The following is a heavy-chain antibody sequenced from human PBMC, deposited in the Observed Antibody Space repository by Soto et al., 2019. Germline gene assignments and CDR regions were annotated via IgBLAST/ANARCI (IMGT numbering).Heavy chain of an antibody. CDR2: ISASSDYT. CDR3: AKVARGRSPGPDS. V-gene: IGHV3-23*01. CDR1: GFTISPFA. Sequence: EVQLLESGGGLIQPGESLRLSCVASGFTISPFAMSWVRQPPGKGLEWVSGISASSDYTFYADSVRGRFTVSRDNSKTAVSLQMTNLTVADTALYYCAKVARGRSPGPDSWGLGSLVTVSS. J-gene: IGHJ5*01. D-gene: IGHD1-26*01.